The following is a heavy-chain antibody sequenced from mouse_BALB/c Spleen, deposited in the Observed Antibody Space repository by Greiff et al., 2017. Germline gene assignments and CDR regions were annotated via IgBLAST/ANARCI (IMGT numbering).Heavy chain of an antibody. CDR1: GYTFTSYW. V-gene: IGHV1S81*02. CDR3: ARGGYGYWYFDV. D-gene: IGHD1-1*01. Sequence: VQLQQSGAELVKPGASVKLSCKASGYTFTSYWMHWVKQRPGQGLEWIGEINPSNGRTNYNEKFKSKATLTVDKSSSTAYMQLSSLTSEDSAVYYCARGGYGYWYFDVWGAGTTVTVSS. CDR2: INPSNGRT. J-gene: IGHJ1*01.